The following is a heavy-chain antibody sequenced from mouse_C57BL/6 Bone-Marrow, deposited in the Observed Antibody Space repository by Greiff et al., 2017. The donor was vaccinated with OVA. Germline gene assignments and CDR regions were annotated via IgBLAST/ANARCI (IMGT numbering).Heavy chain of an antibody. V-gene: IGHV5-6*01. Sequence: EVKLQESGGDLVKPGGSLKLSCAASGFTFSSYGMSWVRQTPDKRLEWVATISSGGSYTYYPDSVKGRFTISRDNAKNTLYLQMSSLKSEDTAMYYCARRGIYDDYDVGDYAMDYWGQGTSVTVSS. CDR1: GFTFSSYG. CDR3: ARRGIYDDYDVGDYAMDY. CDR2: ISSGGSYT. J-gene: IGHJ4*01. D-gene: IGHD2-4*01.